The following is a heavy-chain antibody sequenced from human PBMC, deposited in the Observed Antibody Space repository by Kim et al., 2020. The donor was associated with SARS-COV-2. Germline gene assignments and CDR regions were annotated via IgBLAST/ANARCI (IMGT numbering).Heavy chain of an antibody. Sequence: GGSLRLSCAASGFTFSSYAMSWVRQAPGKGLEWVSAISGSGGSTYYADSVKGRFTISRDNSKNTLYLQMNSLRAEDTAVYYCAKDISQYYDFWSGYYFDFLRGFDYWGQGPLVTVSS. CDR3: AKDISQYYDFWSGYYFDFLRGFDY. CDR1: GFTFSSYA. J-gene: IGHJ4*02. D-gene: IGHD3-3*01. V-gene: IGHV3-23*01. CDR2: ISGSGGST.